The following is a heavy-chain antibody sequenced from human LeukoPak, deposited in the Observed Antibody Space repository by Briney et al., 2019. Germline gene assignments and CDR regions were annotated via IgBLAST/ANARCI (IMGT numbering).Heavy chain of an antibody. J-gene: IGHJ3*02. D-gene: IGHD5-12*01. CDR1: GFIVGSNY. CDR2: IYRGGSK. CDR3: AKDLYAYWGYSGYDGAGKAFDI. V-gene: IGHV3-53*05. Sequence: PGGSLRLSGAASGFIVGSNYMSWVRQAQGKGLEWVSVIYRGGSKYYADSVKGRFTISRDNSKNTLYLQMNSLRAEDMALYYCAKDLYAYWGYSGYDGAGKAFDIWGQGTMVTVSS.